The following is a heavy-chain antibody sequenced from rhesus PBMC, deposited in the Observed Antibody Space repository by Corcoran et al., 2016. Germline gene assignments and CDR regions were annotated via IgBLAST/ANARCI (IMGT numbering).Heavy chain of an antibody. CDR2: IYWDADK. J-gene: IGHJ4*01. CDR3: ARYISSYYFDY. V-gene: IGHV2S1*01. Sequence: QVTLTESGPALVKPPQTLTLTCTFSGFSISTSGMGVGWIRQPPGKALEWLARIYWDADKYYSKSLKSRRTIYKDTSKNQVVLTMTNMDPVDTATDYWARYISSYYFDYWGQGVLVTVSS. D-gene: IGHD6-43*01. CDR1: GFSISTSGMG.